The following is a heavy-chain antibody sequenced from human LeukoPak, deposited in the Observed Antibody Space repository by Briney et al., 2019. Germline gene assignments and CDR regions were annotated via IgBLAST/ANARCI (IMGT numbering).Heavy chain of an antibody. J-gene: IGHJ6*03. V-gene: IGHV4-38-2*01. CDR3: ARAAFHYYYYMDV. D-gene: IGHD6-13*01. CDR1: GYSISSGYY. Sequence: PSETLSLTCALSGYSISSGYYWGWIRQSPGKGLEWIGSIYHSGITYYKPSLKSRVSISVDTSKNQFSLNLSSVTAADTAVYYCARAAFHYYYYMDVWGKGTTVTVSS. CDR2: IYHSGIT.